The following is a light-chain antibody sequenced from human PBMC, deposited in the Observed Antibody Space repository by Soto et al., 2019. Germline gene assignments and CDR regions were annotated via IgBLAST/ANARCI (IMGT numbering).Light chain of an antibody. CDR1: TSDIGAYNY. V-gene: IGLV2-14*03. Sequence: QSALTQPASVSGFPGQSITISCTGTTSDIGAYNYVSWYQHHPGKAPKLLIYDVTDRPSGVSDRFSGSKSGNTASLTISGLQAEDEADYFCSSYTTINTVVLFGGGTKLTVL. CDR2: DVT. CDR3: SSYTTINTVVL. J-gene: IGLJ2*01.